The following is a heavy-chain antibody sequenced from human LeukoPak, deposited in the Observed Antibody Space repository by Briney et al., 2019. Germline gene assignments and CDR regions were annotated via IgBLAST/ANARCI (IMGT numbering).Heavy chain of an antibody. V-gene: IGHV4-61*02. D-gene: IGHD3-16*01. J-gene: IGHJ4*02. Sequence: SETRSLTCSVSGVSITRGSYYWGWIRQSAGKGLEWIGRVHSSGDIYHNAAFRSRAAVSGDASKNQFSLQLNSVTAADTAVYYCARGASPKDAVFFDYWGQGALITVSS. CDR1: GVSITRGSYY. CDR2: VHSSGDI. CDR3: ARGASPKDAVFFDY.